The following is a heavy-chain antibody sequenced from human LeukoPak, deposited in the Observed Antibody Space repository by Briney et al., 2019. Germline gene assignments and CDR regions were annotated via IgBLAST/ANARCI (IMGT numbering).Heavy chain of an antibody. CDR3: ARRYSSGWLVYYFDY. D-gene: IGHD6-19*01. J-gene: IGHJ4*02. V-gene: IGHV4-34*01. CDR2: INHSGST. Sequence: SETLSLTCAVSGGSISSGGYYWSWIRQPPGKGLEWIGEINHSGSTNYNPSLKSRVTISVDTSKNQFSLKLSSVTAADTAVYYCARRYSSGWLVYYFDYWGQGTLVTVSS. CDR1: GGSISSGGYY.